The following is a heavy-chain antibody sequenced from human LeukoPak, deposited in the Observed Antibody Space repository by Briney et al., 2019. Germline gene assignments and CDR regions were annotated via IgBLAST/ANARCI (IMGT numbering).Heavy chain of an antibody. CDR1: GFTITSNY. V-gene: IGHV3-66*01. CDR3: ARDLIRFDSSDAFDI. Sequence: PGGSLRLSCAASGFTITSNYMSWVRQAPGKGLEWVSVIYSGGSTYYADSVKGRFTISRDNAKNSLYLQMNSLRAEDTAVYYCARDLIRFDSSDAFDIWGQGTMVTVSS. J-gene: IGHJ3*02. CDR2: IYSGGST. D-gene: IGHD3-22*01.